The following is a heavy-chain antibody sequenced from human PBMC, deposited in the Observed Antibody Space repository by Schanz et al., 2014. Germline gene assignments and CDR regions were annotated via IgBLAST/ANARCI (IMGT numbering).Heavy chain of an antibody. CDR2: ISYEGNDK. J-gene: IGHJ3*01. Sequence: QVQLVESGGGVVQPGRSLRLSCAASGFTFSTCAMHWVRQAPGKGLEWVAVISYEGNDKYYGDSVKGRFTISRDSPKNRLYLQMNSLRPEDSGVYFCARDGGRDGYNLAFDVWGQGTLVTVSS. CDR1: GFTFSTCA. CDR3: ARDGGRDGYNLAFDV. V-gene: IGHV3-30*04. D-gene: IGHD5-12*01.